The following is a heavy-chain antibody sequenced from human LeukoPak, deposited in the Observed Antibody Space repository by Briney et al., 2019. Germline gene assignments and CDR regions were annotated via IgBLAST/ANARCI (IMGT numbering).Heavy chain of an antibody. D-gene: IGHD2-2*01. V-gene: IGHV1-46*01. CDR1: GYTFTSYS. J-gene: IGHJ6*02. CDR3: ARVATPSRNYYYCGMDV. Sequence: ASVKVSCKPSGYTFTSYSMHWVRQAPGQGLEWMGIIDPSGGTTRYAQKFQGRVTMTRDTSTSTVYMELSSLRSEDTAVYYCARVATPSRNYYYCGMDVWGQGTTVTVSS. CDR2: IDPSGGTT.